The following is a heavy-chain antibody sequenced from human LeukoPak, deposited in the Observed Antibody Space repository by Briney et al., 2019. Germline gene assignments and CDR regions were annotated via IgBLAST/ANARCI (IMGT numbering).Heavy chain of an antibody. CDR2: ISSSGSTI. Sequence: PGGSLRLSCAASGFTFSSYEMNWVRQAPGKGLEWVSYISSSGSTIYYADSVKGRFTISRDNAKNSLYLQMNSLRAEDTAVYYCARADGYDILTGYYYRFDYWGQGTLVNVSS. D-gene: IGHD3-9*01. J-gene: IGHJ4*02. V-gene: IGHV3-48*03. CDR3: ARADGYDILTGYYYRFDY. CDR1: GFTFSSYE.